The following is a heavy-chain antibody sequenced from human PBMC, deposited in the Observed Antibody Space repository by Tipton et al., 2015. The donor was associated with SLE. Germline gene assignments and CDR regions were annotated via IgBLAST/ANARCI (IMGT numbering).Heavy chain of an antibody. CDR3: ARDSIYYDILTGYYDNDYYYGMDV. V-gene: IGHV4-4*07. CDR2: IYPSGSI. D-gene: IGHD3-9*01. J-gene: IGHJ6*02. CDR1: GDSINSHY. Sequence: LRLSCTVSGDSINSHYWSWIRQPAGKGLQWIGRIYPSGSINYNPSLKSRVTMSVDTSKNQFSLKLSSVTAADTAVYYCARDSIYYDILTGYYDNDYYYGMDVWGQGTTVTVSS.